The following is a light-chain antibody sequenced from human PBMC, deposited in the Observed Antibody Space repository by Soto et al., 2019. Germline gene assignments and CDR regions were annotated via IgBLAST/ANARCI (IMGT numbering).Light chain of an antibody. J-gene: IGKJ1*01. CDR3: QQYNIWPQT. CDR2: SAS. V-gene: IGKV3-15*01. CDR1: QSLRSS. Sequence: VMTQSPATLSVSPGERAALSCRASQSLRSSLAWYQQKPGQAPRLLIYSASTRATGIPARFSGSGSGTEFTLTISSLQSEDFAVYFCQQYNIWPQTFGQGTKVDIK.